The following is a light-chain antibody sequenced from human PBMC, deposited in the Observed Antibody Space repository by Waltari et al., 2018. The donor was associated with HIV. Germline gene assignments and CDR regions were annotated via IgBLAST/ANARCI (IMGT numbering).Light chain of an antibody. V-gene: IGLV1-44*01. Sequence: QSVLTQPPSASATPGQRVIISCSGSVSNLAINSVNWAQQFPGMAPKLLIYSNTHRPSGVPDRFSASKSGTSASLAINGLQSDDEADYYCAVWDGRLNGVFGGGTKLTVL. CDR1: VSNLAINS. J-gene: IGLJ3*02. CDR3: AVWDGRLNGV. CDR2: SNT.